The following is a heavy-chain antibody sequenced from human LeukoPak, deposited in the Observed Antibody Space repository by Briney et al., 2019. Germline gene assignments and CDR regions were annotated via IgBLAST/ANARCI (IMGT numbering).Heavy chain of an antibody. CDR1: GFTFYKYG. J-gene: IGHJ4*02. CDR3: AAGGYIYGLGIY. D-gene: IGHD2-15*01. Sequence: PGGSLRLSCAASGFTFYKYGMHWVRQTPGKVLEWVAFIRDNGSNKYYADSVKGRFTISRDNSKDTLYLQMNSLRPEDTAVYYCAAGGYIYGLGIYWGQGTLVTVSS. V-gene: IGHV3-30*02. CDR2: IRDNGSNK.